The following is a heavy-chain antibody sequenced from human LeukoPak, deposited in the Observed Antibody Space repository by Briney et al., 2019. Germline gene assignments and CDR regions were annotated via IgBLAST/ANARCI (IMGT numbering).Heavy chain of an antibody. CDR2: MNPNSGNT. D-gene: IGHD4-17*01. CDR1: GYTFTSYD. Sequence: ASVKVSCKASGYTFTSYDINWVRQATGQGLEWMGWMNPNSGNTGYAQKFQGRVTMTRNTSISTAYMELSSLRSEDTAVYYCARDGPSTVTTPLGYWGQGTLVTVSS. V-gene: IGHV1-8*01. J-gene: IGHJ4*02. CDR3: ARDGPSTVTTPLGY.